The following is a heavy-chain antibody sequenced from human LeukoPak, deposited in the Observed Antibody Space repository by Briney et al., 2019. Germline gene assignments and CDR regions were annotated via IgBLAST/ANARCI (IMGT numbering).Heavy chain of an antibody. Sequence: GGSLRLSCAASGITFSSYSMNWVRQAPGKGLEWVSYISSSSNTIYYADSVKGRFTISRDNAKNSLYLQMNSLRAEDTAVYYCARDRVGDYYGSGSPNWFDPWGQGTLVTVSS. CDR3: ARDRVGDYYGSGSPNWFDP. J-gene: IGHJ5*02. D-gene: IGHD3-10*01. CDR1: GITFSSYS. V-gene: IGHV3-48*01. CDR2: ISSSSNTI.